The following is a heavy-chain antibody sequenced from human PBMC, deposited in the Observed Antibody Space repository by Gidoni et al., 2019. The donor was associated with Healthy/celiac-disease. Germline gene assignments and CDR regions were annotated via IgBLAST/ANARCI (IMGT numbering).Heavy chain of an antibody. Sequence: EVQLVESGGGLVQPGGSLRLPCAASGFTFRTYSMNWVRQAPGKGLEWVSYISSSSSTIYYADSVKGRFTISRDNAKNSLYLQMNSLRAEDTAVYYCARGPGRTTQLWLLYYYYYYMDVWGKGTTVTVSS. J-gene: IGHJ6*03. CDR2: ISSSSSTI. CDR3: ARGPGRTTQLWLLYYYYYYMDV. CDR1: GFTFRTYS. V-gene: IGHV3-48*01. D-gene: IGHD5-18*01.